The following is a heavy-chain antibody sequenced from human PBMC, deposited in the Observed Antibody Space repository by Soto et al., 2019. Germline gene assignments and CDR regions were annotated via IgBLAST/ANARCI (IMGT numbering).Heavy chain of an antibody. D-gene: IGHD3-10*01. CDR2: IKSIPHGGAT. Sequence: EVRLVESGGDLVKPGGSLRLSCAASGFDFTNAWLNWVRQAPGKGLEWVGRIKSIPHGGATDYAAPVKGRFTISRDDSKEMLYLQMNSLKTEDTAMYYCTTDDFASGMGGLGDYWGQGTLVTVSS. CDR3: TTDDFASGMGGLGDY. CDR1: GFDFTNAW. V-gene: IGHV3-15*07. J-gene: IGHJ4*02.